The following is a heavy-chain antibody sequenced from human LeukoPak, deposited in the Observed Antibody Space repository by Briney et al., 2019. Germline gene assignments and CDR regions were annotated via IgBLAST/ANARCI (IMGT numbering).Heavy chain of an antibody. CDR1: GGSISSGGYY. V-gene: IGHV4-31*03. CDR3: AREDRVAAGATSWFDP. J-gene: IGHJ5*02. CDR2: IFYSGST. Sequence: SETLSLTCNVSGGSISSGGYYWSWIRKHPGKGLEWIGYIFYSGSTYYNPSLKSRVTISVDTSNNQFSLKLRSVTAADTAVYYCAREDRVAAGATSWFDPWGQGALVTVSS. D-gene: IGHD6-13*01.